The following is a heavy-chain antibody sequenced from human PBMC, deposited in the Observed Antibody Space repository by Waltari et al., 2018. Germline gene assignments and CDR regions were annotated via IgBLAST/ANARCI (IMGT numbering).Heavy chain of an antibody. V-gene: IGHV4-59*11. D-gene: IGHD1-26*01. J-gene: IGHJ5*02. Sequence: QVQLQESGPGLVKPSETLSLTCTVSGCSISSHYWSWIRQPPGKGLEWIGYIYYSGSTNYNPPLKSRVTISVDTSKNQFSLKLSSVTAADTAVYYCARSGSYSGGGFDPWGQGTLVTVSS. CDR2: IYYSGST. CDR1: GCSISSHY. CDR3: ARSGSYSGGGFDP.